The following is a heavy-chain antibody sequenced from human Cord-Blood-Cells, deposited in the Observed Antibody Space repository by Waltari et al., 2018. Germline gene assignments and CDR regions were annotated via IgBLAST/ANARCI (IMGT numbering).Heavy chain of an antibody. D-gene: IGHD7-27*01. J-gene: IGHJ3*02. CDR1: GFTFSSYG. Sequence: QVQLVESGGGVVQPGRSLRLSCAASGFTFSSYGMHWVRQAPGKGLEWVAVISYDGSNKYCADSVKGRFTISRDNSKNTLYLQMNSLRAEDTAVYYCAKDRTAGDLFDAFDIWGQGTMVTVSS. V-gene: IGHV3-30*18. CDR2: ISYDGSNK. CDR3: AKDRTAGDLFDAFDI.